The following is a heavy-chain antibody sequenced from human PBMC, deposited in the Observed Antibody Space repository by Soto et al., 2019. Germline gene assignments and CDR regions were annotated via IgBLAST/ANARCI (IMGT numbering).Heavy chain of an antibody. D-gene: IGHD2-15*01. V-gene: IGHV3-30-3*01. CDR3: ARQYCSGGSCYKAVWVENYYYGTDV. CDR2: ISYDGSNK. Sequence: QVQLVESGGGVVQPGRSLRLSCAASGFTFSSYAMHWVRQAPGKGLEWVAVISYDGSNKYYADSVKGRFTISRDNSKNTLYLQMNSLRAEDTAVYYCARQYCSGGSCYKAVWVENYYYGTDVWGQGTTVTVSS. J-gene: IGHJ6*02. CDR1: GFTFSSYA.